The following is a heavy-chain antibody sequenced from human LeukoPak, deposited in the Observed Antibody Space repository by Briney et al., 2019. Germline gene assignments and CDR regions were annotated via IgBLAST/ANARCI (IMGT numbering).Heavy chain of an antibody. Sequence: GESLKISCKGSGYGFTSYWIGWVRQMPGKGLEWMGIIYPGDSDTRYSPSFQGQVTISADKSISTAYLQWSSLKASDTAMYYCASTNLLGYCSSTSCDFDYWGQGTLVTVSS. CDR2: IYPGDSDT. J-gene: IGHJ4*02. D-gene: IGHD2-2*01. V-gene: IGHV5-51*01. CDR1: GYGFTSYW. CDR3: ASTNLLGYCSSTSCDFDY.